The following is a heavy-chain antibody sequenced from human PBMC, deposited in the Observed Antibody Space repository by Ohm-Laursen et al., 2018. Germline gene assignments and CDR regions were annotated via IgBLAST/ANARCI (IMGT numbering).Heavy chain of an antibody. V-gene: IGHV2-5*08. CDR3: VQRVSPGPFNF. J-gene: IGHJ4*02. Sequence: TQTLTLTCTFSGFSLSTSGLCVPWIRQPPGEALEWIAAIYSDDKKYYSPSLGSRLTITRDTSKTQVVLTMANMDPLDTGTYYGVQRVSPGPFNFWGQGSLVTVSS. CDR2: IYSDDKK. CDR1: GFSLSTSGLC.